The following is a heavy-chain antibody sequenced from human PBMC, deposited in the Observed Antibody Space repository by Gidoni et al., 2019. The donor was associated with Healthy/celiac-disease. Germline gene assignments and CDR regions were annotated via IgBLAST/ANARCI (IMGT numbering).Heavy chain of an antibody. CDR2: VDPEDGET. Sequence: GLEWMGLVDPEDGETIYAEKFQGRVTITADTSTDTAYMELSSLRSEDTAVYYCATEIAAAPTYWGQGTLVTVSS. D-gene: IGHD6-13*01. V-gene: IGHV1-69-2*01. CDR3: ATEIAAAPTY. J-gene: IGHJ4*02.